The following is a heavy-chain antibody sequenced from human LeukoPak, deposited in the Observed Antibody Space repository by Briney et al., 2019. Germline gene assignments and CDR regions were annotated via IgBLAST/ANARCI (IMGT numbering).Heavy chain of an antibody. J-gene: IGHJ5*02. D-gene: IGHD4-11*01. CDR2: IYTSGTT. CDR3: ARDQEPYSNYAFDP. CDR1: GRSITSGTYY. V-gene: IGHV4-61*02. Sequence: PSQTLSLTXTVSGRSITSGTYYWGWIRQPAGKGLEWIGRIYTSGTTNYNPSLKSRVTMSIDTSKNQFSLKLSSVTAADTAVYYCARDQEPYSNYAFDPWGQGTLVTVSS.